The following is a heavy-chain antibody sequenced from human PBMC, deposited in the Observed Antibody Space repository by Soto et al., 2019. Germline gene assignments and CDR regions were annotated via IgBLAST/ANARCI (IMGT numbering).Heavy chain of an antibody. CDR1: GFTFSSYW. J-gene: IGHJ4*02. CDR2: IKQDGSEK. D-gene: IGHD3-3*01. Sequence: PGGSLRLSCAASGFTFSSYWMSWVRQAPGKGLEWVANIKQDGSEKYYVDSVKGRFTISRDNAKNSLYLQMNSLRAEDTAVYYCAREYDFWSGYHFDYWGQGTLVTVSS. V-gene: IGHV3-7*01. CDR3: AREYDFWSGYHFDY.